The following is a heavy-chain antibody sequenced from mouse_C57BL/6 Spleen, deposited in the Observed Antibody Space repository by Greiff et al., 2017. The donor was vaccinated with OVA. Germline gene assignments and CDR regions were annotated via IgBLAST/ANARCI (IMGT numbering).Heavy chain of an antibody. CDR1: GYTFTDYY. CDR3: AREDSYYFDY. Sequence: VQLQQSGAELVRPGASVKLSCKASGYTFTDYYINWVKQRPGQGLEWIARIYPGSGNTYYNEKFKGKATLTAEKSSSTAYMQLSSLTSEDSAVYFCAREDSYYFDYWGQGTTLTVSS. V-gene: IGHV1-76*01. J-gene: IGHJ2*01. CDR2: IYPGSGNT.